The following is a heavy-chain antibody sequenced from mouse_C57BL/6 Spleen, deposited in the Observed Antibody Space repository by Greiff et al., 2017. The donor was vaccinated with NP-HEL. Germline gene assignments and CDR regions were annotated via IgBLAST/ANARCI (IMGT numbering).Heavy chain of an antibody. CDR3: ARSGLAFDY. CDR2: INPNNGGT. D-gene: IGHD4-1*01. V-gene: IGHV1-22*01. J-gene: IGHJ2*01. CDR1: GYTFTDYY. Sequence: EVQLQESGPELVKPGASVKMSCKASGYTFTDYYMHCVKQSHGKSLEWIGYINPNNGGTSYNQKFKGKATLTVNKSSSTAYMELRSLTSEDSAVYYCARSGLAFDYWGQGTTLTVSS.